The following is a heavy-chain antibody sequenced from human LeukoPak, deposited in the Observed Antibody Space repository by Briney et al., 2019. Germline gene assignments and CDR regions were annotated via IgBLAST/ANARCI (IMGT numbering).Heavy chain of an antibody. CDR2: IRSSSSTI. Sequence: GGSLRLSCAASGFSFSSYSMNRVRQAPGKGLEWVSYIRSSSSTIYYADSVKGRFTISRDNAKNSLYLQMNSLRDEDTAVYYCARAGSHYYGSGSGFYFDYWGQGTLVTVSS. CDR3: ARAGSHYYGSGSGFYFDY. J-gene: IGHJ4*02. V-gene: IGHV3-48*02. CDR1: GFSFSSYS. D-gene: IGHD3-10*01.